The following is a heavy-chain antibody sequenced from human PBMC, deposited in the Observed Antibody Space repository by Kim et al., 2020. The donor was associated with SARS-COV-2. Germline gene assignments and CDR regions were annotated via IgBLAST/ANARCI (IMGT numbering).Heavy chain of an antibody. V-gene: IGHV4-59*13. CDR2: IYYSGST. CDR3: ARSYGSWSYPPYGMDV. Sequence: SETLSLTCTVSGGSISSYYWSWIRQPPGKGLEWIGYIYYSGSTNYNPSLKSRVTISVDTSKNQFSLKLSSVTAADTAVYYCARSYGSWSYPPYGMDVWG. J-gene: IGHJ6*02. CDR1: GGSISSYY. D-gene: IGHD3-10*01.